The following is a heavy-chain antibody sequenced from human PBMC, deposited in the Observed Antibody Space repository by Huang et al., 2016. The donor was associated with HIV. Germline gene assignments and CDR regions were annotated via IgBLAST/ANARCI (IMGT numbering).Heavy chain of an antibody. J-gene: IGHJ3*02. Sequence: EVQLVESGGGLVKPGGSLRLSCEVFGFSFSSAWMNWVRQAPGKGLEWVGRIKSKTERGTTDYAAPVKGRFTSSRDESKNTLYLQMNSLKTEDTGVYYCTTGTRDYLNAFDIWGQGTKVTVSS. CDR2: IKSKTERGTT. V-gene: IGHV3-15*07. CDR1: GFSFSSAW. CDR3: TTGTRDYLNAFDI. D-gene: IGHD1-7*01.